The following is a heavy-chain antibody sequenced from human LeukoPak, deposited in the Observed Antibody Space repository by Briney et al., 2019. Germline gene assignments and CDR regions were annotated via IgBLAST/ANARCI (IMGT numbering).Heavy chain of an antibody. CDR1: GYTFTSYY. CDR3: ARDSRAAAGGYYYYYMDV. J-gene: IGHJ6*03. CDR2: INPSGGST. V-gene: IGHV1-46*01. D-gene: IGHD6-13*01. Sequence: ASVTVSFKASGYTFTSYYMHWVRQAPGQGLEWMGIINPSGGSTSYAQKFQGRVTMTRDMSTSTVYMELSSLRSEDTAVYYCARDSRAAAGGYYYYYMDVWGEGTTVTVSS.